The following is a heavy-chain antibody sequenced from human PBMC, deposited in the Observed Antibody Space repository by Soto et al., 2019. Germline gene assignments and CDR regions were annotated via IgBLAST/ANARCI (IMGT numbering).Heavy chain of an antibody. J-gene: IGHJ6*02. D-gene: IGHD2-2*01. CDR2: INPNSGGT. Sequence: ASVKXSCKASGYTFTGYYMHWVRQAPGQGLEWMGWINPNSGGTNYAQKFQGWVTMTRDTSISTAYMELSRLRSDDTAVYYCARGQYCSSTSCYYYYYYGMDVWGQGTTVTVSS. CDR1: GYTFTGYY. CDR3: ARGQYCSSTSCYYYYYYGMDV. V-gene: IGHV1-2*04.